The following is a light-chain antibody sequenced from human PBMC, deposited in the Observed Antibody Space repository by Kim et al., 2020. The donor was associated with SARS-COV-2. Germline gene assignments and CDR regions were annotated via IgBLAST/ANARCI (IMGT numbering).Light chain of an antibody. Sequence: SYELTQSPSVSVAPGKTARITCGGNNIGSKSVHWYQQKPGQAPVLVIYYDSDRPSGIPERFSGSNSGNTATLTISRVEAGDEADYYCQVWDSSSDHRVFGGGTKVTVL. V-gene: IGLV3-21*04. CDR1: NIGSKS. CDR2: YDS. CDR3: QVWDSSSDHRV. J-gene: IGLJ3*02.